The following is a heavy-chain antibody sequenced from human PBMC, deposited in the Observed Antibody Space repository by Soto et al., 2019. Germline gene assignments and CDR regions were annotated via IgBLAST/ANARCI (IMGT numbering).Heavy chain of an antibody. CDR3: AKGRASDCPGCTQDY. CDR1: GLTFSSYA. J-gene: IGHJ4*02. D-gene: IGHD2-21*02. V-gene: IGHV3-30-3*01. CDR2: ISYDGSNK. Sequence: PGGSLRLSCAASGLTFSSYAMHWVRQAPGKGLEWVAVISYDGSNKYYADSVKGRFTISRDNSKNTLYLQMNSLRAEDTAVYYCAKGRASDCPGCTQDYWGQGT.